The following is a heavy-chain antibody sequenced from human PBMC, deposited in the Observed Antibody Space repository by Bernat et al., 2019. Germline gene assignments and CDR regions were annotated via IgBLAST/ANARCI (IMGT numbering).Heavy chain of an antibody. CDR1: GFTVSSNY. CDR3: ARLDVDTTDAFDI. CDR2: IYSGGST. J-gene: IGHJ3*02. V-gene: IGHV3-53*02. D-gene: IGHD5-18*01. Sequence: EVQLVETGGGLIQPGGSLRLSCAASGFTVSSNYMSWVRQAPGKGLEWVSVIYSGGSTYYADSVKGRFTISRDNSKNTLYLRMNSLRAEDTAVDYCARLDVDTTDAFDIWGQGTMVTVSS.